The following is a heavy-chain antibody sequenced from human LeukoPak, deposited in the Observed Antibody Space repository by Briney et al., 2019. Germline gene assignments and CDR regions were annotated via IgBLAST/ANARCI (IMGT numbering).Heavy chain of an antibody. CDR1: GFTFTSYT. Sequence: GGSLRLSCAASGFTFTSYTMNWVRQAPGKGLEWVSYINPSSSYIYYADSVKGRFTISRDNAKNSLYLQMNSLRAEDTAVYYCAGREGGWVSPPNFDYWGQGTLVTVSS. J-gene: IGHJ4*02. D-gene: IGHD6-19*01. CDR3: AGREGGWVSPPNFDY. V-gene: IGHV3-21*05. CDR2: INPSSSYI.